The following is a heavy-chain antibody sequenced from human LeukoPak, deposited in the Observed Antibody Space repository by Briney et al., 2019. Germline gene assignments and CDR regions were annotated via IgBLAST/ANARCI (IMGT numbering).Heavy chain of an antibody. D-gene: IGHD3-10*01. V-gene: IGHV4-34*01. CDR2: IHHSGGT. J-gene: IGHJ4*02. CDR1: GGSFSGYY. Sequence: SETLSLTCAVYGGSFSGYYWSWIRQPPGKRLEWIGEIHHSGGTNSNPSFKNRLTMSIDMSKNQFSLKLKSVTAADTAAYYCARATASGSGRAYDHWAQGNLVPVSS. CDR3: ARATASGSGRAYDH.